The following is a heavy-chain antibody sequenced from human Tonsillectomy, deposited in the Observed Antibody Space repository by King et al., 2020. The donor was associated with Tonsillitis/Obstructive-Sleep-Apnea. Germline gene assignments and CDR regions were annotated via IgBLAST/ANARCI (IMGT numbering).Heavy chain of an antibody. D-gene: IGHD7-27*01. V-gene: IGHV4-34*01. Sequence: VQLQQWGAGLLKPSETLSLTCAVYGGSFSGYYWTWIRQPPGKGLEWIGEINHSGSTNYNPSLKSRVTISVETSKNQVSLQLSSVTAADTAVFYCVRRVVNSGDDSFDIWGQGTMVTVSS. CDR2: INHSGST. CDR3: VRRVVNSGDDSFDI. CDR1: GGSFSGYY. J-gene: IGHJ3*02.